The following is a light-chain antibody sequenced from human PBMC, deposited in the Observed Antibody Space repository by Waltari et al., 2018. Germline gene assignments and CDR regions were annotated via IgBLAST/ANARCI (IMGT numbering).Light chain of an antibody. CDR2: WAA. V-gene: IGKV4-1*01. J-gene: IGKJ2*01. Sequence: IVMTQSPASLAVSLGETPTTSCKASPGLSFTPNHKNYLAWYQQKPGQPPKLLLYWAATRESGVPDRFSGSGSGTDFTLTIFSLQAEDVAVYYCQQYYNTPYTFGRGTKVEI. CDR1: PGLSFTPNHKNY. CDR3: QQYYNTPYT.